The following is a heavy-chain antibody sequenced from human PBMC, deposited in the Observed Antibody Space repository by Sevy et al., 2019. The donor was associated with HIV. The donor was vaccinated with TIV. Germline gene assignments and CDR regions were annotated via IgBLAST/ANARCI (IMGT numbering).Heavy chain of an antibody. Sequence: GGSLRLSCAASGFTFSSYSMNWVRQAPGKGLEWVSYISASSNYIYYADSLKGRITNSRDNAKNSLYLRMNSLGADDTALYYCARGAGVDCSGSSCDLDFDYWGQGTLVTVSS. CDR2: ISASSNYI. V-gene: IGHV3-21*01. D-gene: IGHD2-2*01. J-gene: IGHJ4*02. CDR1: GFTFSSYS. CDR3: ARGAGVDCSGSSCDLDFDY.